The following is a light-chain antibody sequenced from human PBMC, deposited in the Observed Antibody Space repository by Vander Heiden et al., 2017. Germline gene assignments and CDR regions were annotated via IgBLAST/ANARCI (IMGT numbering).Light chain of an antibody. J-gene: IGKJ1*01. V-gene: IGKV3-20*01. CDR2: GAS. CDR1: QSVSSSY. Sequence: EIVLTQSPGTLSLSPGERATLSCRASQSVSSSYLAWYQQKPGQAPRLLINGASSRATGIPDRFSGSGSGTDFTLTISRLEPDDFAVYYCQQYGSSPWTFGQGTKVEIK. CDR3: QQYGSSPWT.